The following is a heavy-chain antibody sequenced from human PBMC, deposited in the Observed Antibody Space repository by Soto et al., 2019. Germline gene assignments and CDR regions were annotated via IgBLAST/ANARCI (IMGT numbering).Heavy chain of an antibody. V-gene: IGHV4-34*01. CDR2: INHSGST. J-gene: IGHJ4*02. CDR3: ATDKNTGLFDY. Sequence: QVQLQQWGAGLLKPSETLSLTCAVYGGSFSGYYWTWIRQPPGTGLEWVGEINHSGSTNYNPSLKSRVTISVATSKNQFSLTLSPVPAADPAVYYCATDKNTGLFDYWGQGNRVTVSS. CDR1: GGSFSGYY. D-gene: IGHD2-8*02.